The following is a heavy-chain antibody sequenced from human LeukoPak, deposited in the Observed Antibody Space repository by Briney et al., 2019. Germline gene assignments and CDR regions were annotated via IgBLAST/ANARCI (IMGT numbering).Heavy chain of an antibody. CDR3: ARGGRGNLSIFGVVRLTRFDP. Sequence: PSETLSLTCAVYGGSFSGYYWSWIRQPPGKGLEWIGEVNHSGSTNYNPSLKSRVTISVDTSKNQFSLKLSSVTAADTAVYYCARGGRGNLSIFGVVRLTRFDPWGQGTLVTVSS. J-gene: IGHJ5*02. V-gene: IGHV4-34*01. CDR2: VNHSGST. CDR1: GGSFSGYY. D-gene: IGHD3-3*01.